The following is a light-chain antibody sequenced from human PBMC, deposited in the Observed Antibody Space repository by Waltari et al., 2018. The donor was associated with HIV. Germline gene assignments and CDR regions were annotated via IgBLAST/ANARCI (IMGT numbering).Light chain of an antibody. CDR2: DTS. V-gene: IGLV7-46*01. CDR3: LLSYSGARPVV. CDR1: TGAVPSGHS. Sequence: QAVVTQEPSLTVSPGGTVTLTCGSSTGAVPSGHSPYWFQQKPGQAPRTLIYDTSNKHSWTPARFSGSLLGGKAALTLSGAQPEDEAEYYCLLSYSGARPVVFGGGTKLTVL. J-gene: IGLJ2*01.